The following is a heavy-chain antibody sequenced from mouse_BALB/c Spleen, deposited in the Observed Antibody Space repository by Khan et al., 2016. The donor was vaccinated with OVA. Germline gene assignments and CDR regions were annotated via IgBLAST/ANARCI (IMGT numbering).Heavy chain of an antibody. J-gene: IGHJ3*01. V-gene: IGHV2-6-7*01. CDR2: IWGDGST. CDR3: ASDRCYDGSGLPY. CDR1: GFSLTGYG. Sequence: QVQLKESGPGLVAPSQSLSITCTVSGFSLTGYGVNWVRQPPGKGLEWLGLIWGDGSTDYNSALKSRLSISKDNSKSQAFLNLSGLQTADTANYYCASDRCYDGSGLPYWGQGTLVTVSA. D-gene: IGHD1-1*01.